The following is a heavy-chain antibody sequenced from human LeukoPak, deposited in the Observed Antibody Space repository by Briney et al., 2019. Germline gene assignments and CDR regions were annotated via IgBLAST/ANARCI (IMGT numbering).Heavy chain of an antibody. Sequence: GWSLRLSCAASGFTFSRYGMHWVRQAPGKGLEWVAVIWNDGSNEKYADSVKGRFTISRDNSENTLYLQMNSLRAEDTAMYYCAKRDAKISGSDSFDIWGQGTMVTVSS. CDR3: AKRDAKISGSDSFDI. CDR2: IWNDGSNE. J-gene: IGHJ3*02. V-gene: IGHV3-33*06. CDR1: GFTFSRYG. D-gene: IGHD3-10*01.